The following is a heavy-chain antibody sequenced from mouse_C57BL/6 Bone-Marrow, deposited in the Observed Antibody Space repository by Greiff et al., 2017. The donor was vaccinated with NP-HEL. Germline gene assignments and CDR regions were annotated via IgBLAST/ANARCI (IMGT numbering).Heavy chain of an antibody. Sequence: EVKVVESGGGLVKPGGSLKLSCAASGFTFSSYAMSWVRQTPEKRLEWVATISDGGSYTYYPDNVKGRFTISRDNAKNNPYLQMSHLKSEDTAMYYGARRVITTVVARSWYAMDYWGQGTSVTVSS. CDR3: ARRVITTVVARSWYAMDY. D-gene: IGHD1-1*01. V-gene: IGHV5-4*03. CDR2: ISDGGSYT. J-gene: IGHJ4*01. CDR1: GFTFSSYA.